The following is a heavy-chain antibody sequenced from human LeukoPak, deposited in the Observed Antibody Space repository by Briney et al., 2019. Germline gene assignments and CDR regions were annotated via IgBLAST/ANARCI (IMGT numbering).Heavy chain of an antibody. CDR3: TTVVVVAATRTLDY. J-gene: IGHJ4*02. CDR2: IKSKTDGGTT. Sequence: PGGSVRLSCVASGFTFSNAWMSWVRQAPGKGLEWVGRIKSKTDGGTTDYAAPVKGRFTISRDDSKNTLYLQMNSLKTEDTAVYYCTTVVVVAATRTLDYWGQGTLVTVSS. D-gene: IGHD2-15*01. V-gene: IGHV3-15*01. CDR1: GFTFSNAW.